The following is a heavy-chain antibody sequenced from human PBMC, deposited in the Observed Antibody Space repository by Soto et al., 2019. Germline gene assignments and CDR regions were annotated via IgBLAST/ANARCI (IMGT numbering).Heavy chain of an antibody. CDR2: IIPIFGTA. CDR1: GGTFSSYA. Sequence: QVQLVQSGAEVKKPGSSVKVSCKASGGTFSSYAISWVRQAPGQGLEWMGGIIPIFGTADYAQKFQGRVTSTADESTSTAYMELSSLRSEATAVYYCASHYDSSGYYYRGLDYWGQGTLVTVSS. V-gene: IGHV1-69*12. CDR3: ASHYDSSGYYYRGLDY. D-gene: IGHD3-22*01. J-gene: IGHJ4*02.